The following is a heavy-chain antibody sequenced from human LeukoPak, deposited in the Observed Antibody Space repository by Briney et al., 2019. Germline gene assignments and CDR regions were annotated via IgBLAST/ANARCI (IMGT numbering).Heavy chain of an antibody. D-gene: IGHD6-19*01. V-gene: IGHV1-46*01. CDR2: INPSGGST. Sequence: ASVKVSCKASGYTFTSYYMHWVRQAPGQGLEWMGIINPSGGSTSYAQKFQGRVTMTRDMSTSTVYMELSSLRSEDTAVYYCARDIAVAGLVHQPWGQGTLVTVSS. CDR1: GYTFTSYY. J-gene: IGHJ4*02. CDR3: ARDIAVAGLVHQP.